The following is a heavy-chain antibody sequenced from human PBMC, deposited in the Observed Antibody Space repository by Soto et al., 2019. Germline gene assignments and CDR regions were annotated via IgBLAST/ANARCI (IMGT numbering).Heavy chain of an antibody. CDR1: GVSLTTSGVG. CDR2: IYWNDDK. CDR3: ARGLATLPVFAFDI. V-gene: IGHV2-5*01. J-gene: IGHJ3*02. Sequence: SGPTLVNPTQTLTLTCSLSGVSLTTSGVGLGWIRQPPGKALEWLALIYWNDDKHYSPSLKSRVTITKDTSKNQAVLTVTNMDPADTATYYCARGLATLPVFAFDIWGQGTMVTVSS.